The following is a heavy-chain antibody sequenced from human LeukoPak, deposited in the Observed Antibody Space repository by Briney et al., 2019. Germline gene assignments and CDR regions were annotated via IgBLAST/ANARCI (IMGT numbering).Heavy chain of an antibody. D-gene: IGHD4-17*01. CDR1: GGSISSSSYY. Sequence: SETLSLTCTVSGGSISSSSYYWGWIRQPPGKGLEWIGSIYYSGSTYYNPSLKSRVTISVDTSKNQFSLKLSSVTAADTAVYYCARAAPTVWGYWGQGTLVTVSS. V-gene: IGHV4-39*07. CDR3: ARAAPTVWGY. J-gene: IGHJ4*02. CDR2: IYYSGST.